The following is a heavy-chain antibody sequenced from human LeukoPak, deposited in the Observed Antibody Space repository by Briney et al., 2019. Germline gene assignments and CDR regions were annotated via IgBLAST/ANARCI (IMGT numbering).Heavy chain of an antibody. V-gene: IGHV3-11*01. Sequence: GGSLRLSCAASGFTFSHYYMSWIRPAQGKGLEWVSYISSSGSTIYYADSVKGRFTISRENAKTSLYLQMNSLRAEDTAVYYCPRGTGDGYNLGDFDYWGQGTLVTVSS. CDR1: GFTFSHYY. D-gene: IGHD5-24*01. J-gene: IGHJ4*02. CDR3: PRGTGDGYNLGDFDY. CDR2: ISSSGSTI.